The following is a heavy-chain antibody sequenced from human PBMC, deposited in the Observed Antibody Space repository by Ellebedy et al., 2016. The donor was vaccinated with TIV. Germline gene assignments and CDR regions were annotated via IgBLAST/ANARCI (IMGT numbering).Heavy chain of an antibody. Sequence: SETLSLTCVISGDSVSTDIGWNWIRQSPSRGLEWLGRTYYRSKWNNDYAVSLKSRITINPDTSKNQFSLQLNSVTPEDTAVYYCTRGGTSYSDYWGQGTLVTVSS. J-gene: IGHJ4*02. CDR1: GDSVSTDIG. D-gene: IGHD1-1*01. CDR2: TYYRSKWNN. CDR3: TRGGTSYSDY. V-gene: IGHV6-1*01.